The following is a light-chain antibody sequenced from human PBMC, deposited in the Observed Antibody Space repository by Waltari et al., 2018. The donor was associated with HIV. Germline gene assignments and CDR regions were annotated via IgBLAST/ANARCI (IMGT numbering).Light chain of an antibody. Sequence: QSLLPQPPSASGTTGQRVTISCSGSYSHIGSNTVNWPQQLPGSAPRALIYNNDQRPSGVPARFSGSKSGTSASLAISGLQSEDQCDYYCASWDDKLDGWVFGGGTRLTVL. CDR1: YSHIGSNT. V-gene: IGLV1-44*01. J-gene: IGLJ3*02. CDR2: NND. CDR3: ASWDDKLDGWV.